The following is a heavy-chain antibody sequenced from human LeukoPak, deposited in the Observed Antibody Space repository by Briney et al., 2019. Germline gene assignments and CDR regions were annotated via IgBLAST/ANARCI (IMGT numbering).Heavy chain of an antibody. Sequence: GGSLRLSCAASGFTFSSYSMNWVRQAPGKGLEWVSYISSSSSTIYYADSVKGRFTISRDNAKNSLHLQMNSLRAEDTAVYYCAREHNLIAVAGMGQWGIFDYWGQGTLVTVSS. D-gene: IGHD6-19*01. CDR2: ISSSSSTI. V-gene: IGHV3-48*01. CDR3: AREHNLIAVAGMGQWGIFDY. J-gene: IGHJ4*02. CDR1: GFTFSSYS.